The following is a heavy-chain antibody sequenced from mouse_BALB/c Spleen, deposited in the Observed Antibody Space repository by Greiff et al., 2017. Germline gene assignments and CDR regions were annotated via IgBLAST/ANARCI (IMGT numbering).Heavy chain of an antibody. CDR1: GYSITSGYY. CDR2: ISYDGSN. V-gene: IGHV3-6*02. CDR3: ARVRVYFDY. J-gene: IGHJ2*01. Sequence: ESGPGLVKPSQSLSLTCSVTGYSITSGYYWNWIRQFPGNKLEWMGYISYDGSNNYNPSLKNRISITRDTSKNQFFLKLNSVTTEDTATYYCARVRVYFDYWGQGTTLTVSS.